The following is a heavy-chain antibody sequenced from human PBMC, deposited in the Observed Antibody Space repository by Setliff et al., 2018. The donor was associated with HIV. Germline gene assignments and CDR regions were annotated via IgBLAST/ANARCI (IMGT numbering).Heavy chain of an antibody. CDR1: GFNFGDYG. D-gene: IGHD2-15*01. CDR2: IIWNSGTT. CDR3: ARDATRGGDMDV. V-gene: IGHV3-20*04. J-gene: IGHJ6*03. Sequence: PGGSLRLSCAASGFNFGDYGIHWVRQAPGKGPEWVSGIIWNSGTTGYADSVKGRFTISRDYAKNSLYLQMNSLRAEDTAVYYCARDATRGGDMDVWAKGTTVTVSS.